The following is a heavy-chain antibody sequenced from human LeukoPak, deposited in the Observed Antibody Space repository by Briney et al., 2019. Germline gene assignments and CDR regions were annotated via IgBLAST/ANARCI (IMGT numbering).Heavy chain of an antibody. J-gene: IGHJ4*02. CDR2: ISAYNGNT. V-gene: IGHV1-18*01. CDR3: ASNPPNTGDFYY. CDR1: GYTFTSYG. Sequence: ASVKVSCTASGYTFTSYGISWVRQAPGQGLEWMGWISAYNGNTNYAQKLQGRVTMTTDTSTSTAYMELRSLRSDDTAVYYCASNPPNTGDFYYWGLGSLVTVSS. D-gene: IGHD1-1*01.